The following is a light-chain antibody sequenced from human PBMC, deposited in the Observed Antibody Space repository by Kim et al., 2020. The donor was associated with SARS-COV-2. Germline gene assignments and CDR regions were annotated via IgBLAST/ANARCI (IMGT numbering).Light chain of an antibody. CDR2: QDD. J-gene: IGLJ1*01. CDR3: QAWDSSTYV. CDR1: KLGDKY. Sequence: GSPGQTASITCSGDKLGDKYACWYQQKPGQSPVLVIYQDDKRPSGIPERFSGSNSGNTATLTISGTQAMDEADYYCQAWDSSTYVFGTGTKVTVL. V-gene: IGLV3-1*01.